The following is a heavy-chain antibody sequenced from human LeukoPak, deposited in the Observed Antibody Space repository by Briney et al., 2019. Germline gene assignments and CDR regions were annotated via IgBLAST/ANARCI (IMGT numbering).Heavy chain of an antibody. V-gene: IGHV4-59*01. D-gene: IGHD3-3*01. Sequence: SETLSLTCSVSGGSISSYYWSWIRQSPGTGLEWIGYIYYTGSTNYNPSLKSRVTISVDTSKNQFSLRLSSVTAADTAVYYCARNFRDSWSGYYDLREYYYGLDVWGQGMKVLVSS. CDR3: ARNFRDSWSGYYDLREYYYGLDV. J-gene: IGHJ6*02. CDR1: GGSISSYY. CDR2: IYYTGST.